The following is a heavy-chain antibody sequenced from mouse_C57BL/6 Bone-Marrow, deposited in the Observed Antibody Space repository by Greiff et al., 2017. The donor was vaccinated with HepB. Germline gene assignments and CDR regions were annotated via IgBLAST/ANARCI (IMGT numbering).Heavy chain of an antibody. J-gene: IGHJ4*01. Sequence: DVKLQESGPGLVKPSQSLSLTCSVTGYSIPSGYYWNWIRQFPGNKLEWMGYISYDGSNNYNPSLKNRISITRDTSKNQFFLKLNSVTTEDTATYYCARVGDYYGSSPYYYAMDYWGQGTSVTVSS. CDR2: ISYDGSN. CDR1: GYSIPSGYY. D-gene: IGHD1-1*01. V-gene: IGHV3-6*01. CDR3: ARVGDYYGSSPYYYAMDY.